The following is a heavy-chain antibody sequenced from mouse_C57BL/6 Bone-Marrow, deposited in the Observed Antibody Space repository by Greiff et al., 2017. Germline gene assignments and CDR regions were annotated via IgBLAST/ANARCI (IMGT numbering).Heavy chain of an antibody. CDR1: GYTFTSYW. D-gene: IGHD2-3*01. J-gene: IGHJ2*01. CDR2: IHPNSGST. Sequence: QVQLQQPGAELVKPGASVKLSCKASGYTFTSYWMHWVKQRPGQGLEWIGMIHPNSGSTNYNEKFKSKATLTVDKSSSTAYMQLSSLTSEDSAVYYCARSVYDGYYYYFDYWGQGTTLSLL. V-gene: IGHV1-64*01. CDR3: ARSVYDGYYYYFDY.